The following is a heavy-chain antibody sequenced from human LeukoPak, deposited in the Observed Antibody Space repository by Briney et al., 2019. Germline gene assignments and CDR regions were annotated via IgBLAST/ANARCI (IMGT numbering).Heavy chain of an antibody. V-gene: IGHV4-34*01. CDR1: GGSFSGYY. Sequence: SETLSLTCVVYGGSFSGYYWNWIRQPPGKGPEWIGEINHSGSSHYNPSLKSRVTISVDTSKNQFSLNLSSVTAADTAVYYCARRMYSGGWLIDYWGQGTLVTVSS. J-gene: IGHJ4*02. CDR2: INHSGSS. CDR3: ARRMYSGGWLIDY. D-gene: IGHD6-13*01.